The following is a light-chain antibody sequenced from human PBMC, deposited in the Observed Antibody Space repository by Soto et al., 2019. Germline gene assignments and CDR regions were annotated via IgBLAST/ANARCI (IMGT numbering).Light chain of an antibody. CDR3: ISYTGSSTSYV. V-gene: IGLV2-14*01. J-gene: IGLJ1*01. CDR1: SGEVGRYNH. Sequence: QSVLTQPASVSGSPGQSITISCAGTSGEVGRYNHVAWYQQHPGKAPKLMIYEVTKRSSGVSNRFSGSKSGNTASLNISGLQAEDEADYYCISYTGSSTSYVFGTGTKLTVL. CDR2: EVT.